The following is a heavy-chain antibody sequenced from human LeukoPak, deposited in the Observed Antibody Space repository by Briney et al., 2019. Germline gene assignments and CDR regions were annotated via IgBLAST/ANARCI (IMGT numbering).Heavy chain of an antibody. Sequence: GKSLRLSCAGSGFPFSTHGMHWVRQAPCQGLEGVALIWYDGSHKDYTDSVKGRFTISRDNSKNTLYLLMKSLRAEDTAVYYCLREESAYDIHFDYWGQGTLVTVSS. CDR1: GFPFSTHG. CDR3: LREESAYDIHFDY. J-gene: IGHJ4*02. D-gene: IGHD3-9*01. V-gene: IGHV3-33*01. CDR2: IWYDGSHK.